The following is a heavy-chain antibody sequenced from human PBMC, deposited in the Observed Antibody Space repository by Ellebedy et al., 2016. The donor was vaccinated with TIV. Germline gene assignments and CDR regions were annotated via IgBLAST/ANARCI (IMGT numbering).Heavy chain of an antibody. CDR3: ARDRYGDYGGEFDY. J-gene: IGHJ4*02. D-gene: IGHD4-17*01. Sequence: GGSLRLXXVVYGLTFSNYWMSWVRQAPGKGLEWVANIKQDGSQEYYGDSVKGRFTISRDNAKNSLYLQMNSLRAEDTAVYYCARDRYGDYGGEFDYWGQGTLVTVSS. V-gene: IGHV3-7*01. CDR1: GLTFSNYW. CDR2: IKQDGSQE.